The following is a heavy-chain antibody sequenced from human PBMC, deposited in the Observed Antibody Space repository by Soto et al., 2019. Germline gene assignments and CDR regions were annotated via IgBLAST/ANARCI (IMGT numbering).Heavy chain of an antibody. CDR2: ISAYNGNT. V-gene: IGHV1-18*01. CDR1: GYTFTSYG. D-gene: IGHD6-19*01. CDR3: ATYSGVAVAAPTDAFDI. Sequence: ASVKVSCKASGYTFTSYGISWVRQAPGQGLEWMGWISAYNGNTNYAQKLQGRVTMTTDTSTDTAYMELSSLRSEDTAVYYCATYSGVAVAAPTDAFDIWGQGTMVTVSS. J-gene: IGHJ3*02.